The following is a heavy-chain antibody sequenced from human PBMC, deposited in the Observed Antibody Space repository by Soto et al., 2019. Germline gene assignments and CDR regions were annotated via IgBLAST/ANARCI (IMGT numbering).Heavy chain of an antibody. CDR1: GFTFSSFG. CDR2: IWYDGSEI. J-gene: IGHJ4*02. V-gene: IGHV3-33*01. Sequence: GGSLRLSCAAPGFTFSSFGMHWVRQAPGKGLEWVAVIWYDGSEIYYAESVKGRFTISRDNSKNTLYLQMNDLRVEDTAMYHCARDLRYYFDDWGQGTLVTVSS. CDR3: ARDLRYYFDD.